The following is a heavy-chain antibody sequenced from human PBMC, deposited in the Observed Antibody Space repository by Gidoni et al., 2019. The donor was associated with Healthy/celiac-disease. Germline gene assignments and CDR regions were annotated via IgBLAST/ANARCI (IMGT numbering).Heavy chain of an antibody. Sequence: QVQLVESGGGVVQPGRSLRLSCAASGFPFSSYGMHWVRQAPGKGLEWVAVISYDGSNKYYADSVKGRFTISRDNSKNTLYLQMNSLRAEDTAVYYCAKVPGTLRFLEWLLHGMDVWGQGTTVTVSS. V-gene: IGHV3-30*18. CDR3: AKVPGTLRFLEWLLHGMDV. D-gene: IGHD3-3*01. J-gene: IGHJ6*02. CDR2: ISYDGSNK. CDR1: GFPFSSYG.